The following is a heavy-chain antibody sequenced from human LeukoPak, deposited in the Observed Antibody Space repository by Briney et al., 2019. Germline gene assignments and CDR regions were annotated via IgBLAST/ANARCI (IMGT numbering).Heavy chain of an antibody. V-gene: IGHV3-21*01. Sequence: GGSLRLSCAASGFTFSSYGMHWVRQAPGKGLEWVSSISSSSSYIYYADSVKGRFTISRDNAKNSLYLQMNSLRAEDTAVYYCARDRRGSEMATIFDYWGQGTLVTVSS. CDR2: ISSSSSYI. D-gene: IGHD5-24*01. CDR3: ARDRRGSEMATIFDY. CDR1: GFTFSSYG. J-gene: IGHJ4*02.